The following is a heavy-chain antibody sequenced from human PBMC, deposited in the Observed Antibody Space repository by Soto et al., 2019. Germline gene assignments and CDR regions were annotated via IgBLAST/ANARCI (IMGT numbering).Heavy chain of an antibody. CDR3: AKSLVTPSDAFDL. CDR1: GFTFGNYA. D-gene: IGHD2-21*02. CDR2: ISDPGTST. J-gene: IGHJ3*01. V-gene: IGHV3-23*01. Sequence: GGSLRLSCAAPGFTFGNYAMNWVRQAPGKGLEWISSISDPGTSTYYANSVKGRFSMSRDNSKNTLFLQMNRLRADDTAVYFCAKSLVTPSDAFDLWGRGTLVTVSS.